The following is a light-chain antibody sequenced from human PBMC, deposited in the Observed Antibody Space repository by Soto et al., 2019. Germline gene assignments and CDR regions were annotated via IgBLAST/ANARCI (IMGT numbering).Light chain of an antibody. CDR2: AAS. CDR3: QQSYSTPPWT. J-gene: IGKJ1*01. V-gene: IGKV1-39*01. Sequence: DIQMTQSPSSLSASVGDRVTITCRASQSISSYLNWYQQKPGKAPKLLIYAASSLQSGLPSRFSGSGSGTDFTLTISSLQPEDFATYYCQQSYSTPPWTFGQGTKLEIK. CDR1: QSISSY.